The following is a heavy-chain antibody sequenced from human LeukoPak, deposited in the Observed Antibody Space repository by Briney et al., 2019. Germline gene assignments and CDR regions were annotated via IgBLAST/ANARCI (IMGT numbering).Heavy chain of an antibody. J-gene: IGHJ6*02. CDR2: IYYSGST. CDR3: ARNSGSSWRNYYGMDV. D-gene: IGHD6-13*01. V-gene: IGHV4-31*03. Sequence: PSQTLSLTCTVSGGSISSGGYYWSWIRQHPGTGLEWIGYIYYSGSTYYNPSLKSRVTISVDTSKNQFSLKLSSVTAADTAVYYCARNSGSSWRNYYGMDVWGQGTTVTVSS. CDR1: GGSISSGGYY.